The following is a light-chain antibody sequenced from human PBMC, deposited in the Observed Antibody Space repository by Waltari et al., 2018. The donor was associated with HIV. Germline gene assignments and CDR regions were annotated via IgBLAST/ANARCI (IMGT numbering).Light chain of an antibody. CDR2: EVS. J-gene: IGLJ2*01. CDR3: SSYAGSNNVI. V-gene: IGLV2-8*01. Sequence: QSALAQPTSASVSPGQPVTITCTGTSSDVGGYSYVPWYQQHPGKAPKLMIYEVSKRPSGVPDRFSGSKSGNAASLTVSGLQAEDEADYYCSSYAGSNNVIFGGGTKLTVL. CDR1: SSDVGGYSY.